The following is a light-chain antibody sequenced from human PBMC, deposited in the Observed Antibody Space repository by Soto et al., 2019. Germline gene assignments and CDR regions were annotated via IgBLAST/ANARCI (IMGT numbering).Light chain of an antibody. J-gene: IGKJ1*01. CDR1: QSVSSSS. CDR3: RQYGGSSRT. CDR2: DAS. V-gene: IGKV3-20*01. Sequence: EIVLTQSPGTLSLSPGERATLSCRASQSVSSSSLAWSQQKRGQAPRLLIHDASSRATGIPDRFSGSGSGTVFTLTICRLEPEEFAVYDCRQYGGSSRTSRQGTKVEVK.